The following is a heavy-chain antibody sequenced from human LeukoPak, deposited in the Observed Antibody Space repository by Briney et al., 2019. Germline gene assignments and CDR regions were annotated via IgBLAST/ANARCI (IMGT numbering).Heavy chain of an antibody. V-gene: IGHV4-61*01. CDR3: ARGGSHWIDY. CDR2: IYYSGTT. D-gene: IGHD1-1*01. CDR1: GGSISSSSYY. J-gene: IGHJ4*02. Sequence: SETLSLTCTVSGGSISSSSYYWSWIRQPPGKGLEWIGYIYYSGTTNYNPSLKSRVTISVDTSKNQFSLKLTSVTAADTAVYYCARGGSHWIDYWGQETLVTVSS.